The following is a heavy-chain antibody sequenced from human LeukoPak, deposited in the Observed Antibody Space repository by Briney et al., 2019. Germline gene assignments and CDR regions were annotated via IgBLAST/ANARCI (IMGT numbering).Heavy chain of an antibody. V-gene: IGHV5-51*01. CDR3: ATSESQTRFDY. J-gene: IGHJ4*02. CDR1: GYSFTTYW. CDR2: IYPGDSDT. Sequence: GESLKISCKVSGYSFTTYWIGWVRQMPGKGLEWMGIIYPGDSDTRYNPSFQGQVTISADKSISTAYLQWNSLKASDTAIYYCATSESQTRFDYWGQGTLVTVSS. D-gene: IGHD1/OR15-1a*01.